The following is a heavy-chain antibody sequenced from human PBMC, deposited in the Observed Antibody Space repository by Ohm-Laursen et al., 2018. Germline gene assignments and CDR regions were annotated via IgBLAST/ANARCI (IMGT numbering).Heavy chain of an antibody. Sequence: SLGLSCSASGFTFSSYSMNWVRQAPGKGLEWISYITSSGDTLYYVDSVQGRFTISRDNAKNSLYLQMNSLRVEDTAVYYCARNLGYCSGGGCYYFDPWGQGTLVTVSS. CDR1: GFTFSSYS. V-gene: IGHV3-48*04. D-gene: IGHD2-15*01. CDR3: ARNLGYCSGGGCYYFDP. CDR2: ITSSGDTL. J-gene: IGHJ5*02.